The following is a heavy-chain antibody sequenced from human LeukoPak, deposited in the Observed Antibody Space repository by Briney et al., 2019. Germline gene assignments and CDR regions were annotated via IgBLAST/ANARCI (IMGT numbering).Heavy chain of an antibody. CDR2: IYYSGST. J-gene: IGHJ4*02. D-gene: IGHD2-21*01. V-gene: IGHV4-30-4*08. CDR3: AREQGGDFFDS. Sequence: SQTLSLTCTGSGGSISSGDYYWSWIRQPPGKGLEWIGYIYYSGSTNYNPSLKSRVTISVDTSNNQFSLKLTSVTPADTAVYYCAREQGGDFFDSWGQGTLVTVSS. CDR1: GGSISSGDYY.